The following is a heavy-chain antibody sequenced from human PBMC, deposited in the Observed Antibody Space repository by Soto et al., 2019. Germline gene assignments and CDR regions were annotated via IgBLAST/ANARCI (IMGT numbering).Heavy chain of an antibody. CDR3: ARETYSSGWTPTFDY. V-gene: IGHV3-30-3*01. J-gene: IGHJ4*02. CDR1: GFTFSSYA. Sequence: QVQLVESGGGVVQPGRSLRLSCAASGFTFSSYAMHWFRQSPGKGLEWLAVISYDGSNKYYADSVKGRFTISRDNSKNTLYLQMNSLRAEDTAVYYCARETYSSGWTPTFDYWGQGTLVTVSS. D-gene: IGHD6-19*01. CDR2: ISYDGSNK.